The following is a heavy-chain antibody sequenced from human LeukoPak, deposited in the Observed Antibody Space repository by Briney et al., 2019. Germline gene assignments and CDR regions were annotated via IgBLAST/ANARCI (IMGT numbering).Heavy chain of an antibody. CDR3: ARVHQGVVGMDV. V-gene: IGHV4-59*01. Sequence: PSETLSLTCTVSGGSISSYYWGWIRQPPGKGLEWIGYIYYSGSTNYNPSLKSRVTISVDTSKNQFSLKLSSVTAADTAVYYCARVHQGVVGMDVWGQGTTVTVSS. J-gene: IGHJ6*02. CDR2: IYYSGST. D-gene: IGHD2-15*01. CDR1: GGSISSYY.